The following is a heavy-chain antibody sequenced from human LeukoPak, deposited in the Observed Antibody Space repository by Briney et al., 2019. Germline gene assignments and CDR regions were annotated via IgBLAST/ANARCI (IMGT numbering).Heavy chain of an antibody. CDR3: ARDFYYDTDGYYGLDY. CDR2: INPNSGGT. Sequence: ASVKVSCKASGYTFTGYYMHWVRQAPGQGLEWMGRINPNSGGTNYAQKFQGRVTLTRDTSISTGYMELTSLRPDDTAVYYCARDFYYDTDGYYGLDYWGQGTLVTV. D-gene: IGHD3-22*01. CDR1: GYTFTGYY. V-gene: IGHV1-2*06. J-gene: IGHJ4*02.